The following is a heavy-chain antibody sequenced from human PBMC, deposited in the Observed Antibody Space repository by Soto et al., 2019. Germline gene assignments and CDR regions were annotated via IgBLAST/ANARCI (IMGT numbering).Heavy chain of an antibody. V-gene: IGHV1-69*01. CDR1: GGTFTYYG. Sequence: QVQLVQSGAEEKRPGSSVKLSCKASGGTFTYYGISWVRQAPGQGLEWMGGIIPIIGPATYAQKFQGRLTITADQSPSTAYMELGSLGSDDTALYYCARDLGTTIAGPPRRETYGWLDPWGQGTLVTVSS. D-gene: IGHD3-22*01. J-gene: IGHJ5*02. CDR3: ARDLGTTIAGPPRRETYGWLDP. CDR2: IIPIIGPA.